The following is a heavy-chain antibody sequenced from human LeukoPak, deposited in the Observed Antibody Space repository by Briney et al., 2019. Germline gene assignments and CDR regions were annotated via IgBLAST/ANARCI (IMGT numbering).Heavy chain of an antibody. CDR2: IGKDGDTT. J-gene: IGHJ4*02. CDR1: GFSFSDLA. V-gene: IGHV3-64D*08. Sequence: PGGSLRLSCSASGFSFSDLAMHWVRQAPGKRLEYVSFIGKDGDTTYYADSVKGRFTISRDNSRNTLYLLMNGLTAEDTALYYCVRDLWGFDYWGQGTLVTVSS. CDR3: VRDLWGFDY. D-gene: IGHD3-10*01.